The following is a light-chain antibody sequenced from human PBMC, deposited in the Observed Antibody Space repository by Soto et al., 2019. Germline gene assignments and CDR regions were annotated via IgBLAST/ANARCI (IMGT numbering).Light chain of an antibody. CDR3: QQYGSSLWT. CDR1: QSVSSTY. V-gene: IGKV3-20*01. CDR2: GAS. J-gene: IGKJ1*01. Sequence: EIVLTQSPGTLSLPPGERATLSCRASQSVSSTYLAWYRQKPGQAPRLLICGASSRATGIPDRFSGSGSGTDFTLTISRLEPEDFAVYYCQQYGSSLWTFGQGTKVDIK.